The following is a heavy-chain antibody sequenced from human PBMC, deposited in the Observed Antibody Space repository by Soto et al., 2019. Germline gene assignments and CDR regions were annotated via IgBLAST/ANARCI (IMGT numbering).Heavy chain of an antibody. CDR3: AGADRLGRFEY. J-gene: IGHJ4*02. CDR1: GGSISSYY. Sequence: PXESLSLPCTVSGGSISSYYWSWIRQPPGKGLEWIGYIYYSGSTNYNPSLKSRVTISVDTSKNQFSLKLSSVTAADTAVYYCAGADRLGRFEYWGQGTLVTVSS. V-gene: IGHV4-59*01. CDR2: IYYSGST. D-gene: IGHD3-10*01.